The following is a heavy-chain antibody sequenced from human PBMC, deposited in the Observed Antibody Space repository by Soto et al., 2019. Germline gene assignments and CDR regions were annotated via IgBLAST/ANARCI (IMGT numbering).Heavy chain of an antibody. V-gene: IGHV1-18*01. D-gene: IGHD1-1*01. CDR3: ARGRYGDY. J-gene: IGHJ4*02. CDR2: ISAHNGNT. Sequence: QVHLVQSGAEVKKPGASVKVSCKGSGYGFTTYGITWVRQAPGQGLEWMAWISAHNGNTNYAQKVQGRVTVTRDTSGSTAYMELRRLRYDDTAVYYCARGRYGDYGGQGALVTVSS. CDR1: GYGFTTYG.